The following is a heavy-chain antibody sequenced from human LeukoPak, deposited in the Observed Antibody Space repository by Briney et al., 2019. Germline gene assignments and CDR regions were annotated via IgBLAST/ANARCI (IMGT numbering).Heavy chain of an antibody. CDR2: IKQDGSEK. J-gene: IGHJ6*02. V-gene: IGHV3-7*03. CDR3: VRNNWNYRGGMDV. CDR1: GYTFSSYW. D-gene: IGHD1-7*01. Sequence: GGSLRLSCVVSGYTFSSYWMSWVRQAPGKGLEWVANIKQDGSEKHYVDSVKGRFTISRDNAKNSLYLQMNSLRVEDTAVYYCVRNNWNYRGGMDVWGQGTTVTVSS.